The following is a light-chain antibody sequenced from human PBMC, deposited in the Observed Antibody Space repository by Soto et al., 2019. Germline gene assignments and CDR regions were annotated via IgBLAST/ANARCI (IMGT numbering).Light chain of an antibody. J-gene: IGLJ3*02. CDR1: GYNDGARYD. CDR2: KNN. Sequence: QSVLTQPPSVSGAPGQTITMSCTGSGYNDGARYDVHWYQVLPGAGPRLLIYKNNNRPSGVPDRFSGSKSGTSASLAITGLRAEDEADYYCQSYDNILSGPLFGGGTKLTVL. V-gene: IGLV1-40*01. CDR3: QSYDNILSGPL.